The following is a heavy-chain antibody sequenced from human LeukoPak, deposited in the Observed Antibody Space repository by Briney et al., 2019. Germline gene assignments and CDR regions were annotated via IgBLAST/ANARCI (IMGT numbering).Heavy chain of an antibody. V-gene: IGHV3-23*01. CDR2: IGTGGDT. Sequence: GGSLRLSCVASGFTFNIYPMTWVRQSPEKGLEWVSTIGTGGDTYYADSVKGRFTISRDDSKNTLYLQMHSLGAEDTAVYYCARSRVVDRRGYFDYWGQGTLVTVSS. CDR3: ARSRVVDRRGYFDY. D-gene: IGHD2-15*01. CDR1: GFTFNIYP. J-gene: IGHJ4*02.